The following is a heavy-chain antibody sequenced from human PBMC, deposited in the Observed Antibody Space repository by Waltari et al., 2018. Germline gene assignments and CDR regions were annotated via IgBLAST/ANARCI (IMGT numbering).Heavy chain of an antibody. J-gene: IGHJ3*02. CDR2: IHHSGST. Sequence: QVQLQESGPGLVKPSPTPSPICTVSGCSLNSDNYFWSWIRQHPGRGLEWIAYIHHSGSTYYNPSLQSRVIMSVDKSKNQFSLKLSSVTAADTAVYYCAREVIQVATSDAFDIWGQGTMVTVSS. CDR1: GCSLNSDNYF. V-gene: IGHV4-31*03. CDR3: AREVIQVATSDAFDI. D-gene: IGHD5-12*01.